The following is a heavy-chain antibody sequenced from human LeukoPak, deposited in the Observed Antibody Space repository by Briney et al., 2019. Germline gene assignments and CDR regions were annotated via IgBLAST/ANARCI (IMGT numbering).Heavy chain of an antibody. CDR2: IYTSGST. CDR1: GGSISSYY. CDR3: ARDSGAYSNYEGAYMDV. D-gene: IGHD4-11*01. Sequence: SETLSLTCTVSGGSISSYYWSWIRQPAGKGLEWIGRIYTSGSTNYNPSLKSRVTMSVDTSKNQFSLKLSSVTAADTAVYYCARDSGAYSNYEGAYMDVWGKGTTVTVSS. J-gene: IGHJ6*03. V-gene: IGHV4-4*07.